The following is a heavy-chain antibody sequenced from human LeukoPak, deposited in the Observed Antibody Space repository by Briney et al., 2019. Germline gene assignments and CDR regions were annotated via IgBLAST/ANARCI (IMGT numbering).Heavy chain of an antibody. J-gene: IGHJ4*02. Sequence: GGSLRLSCVASGFTFSSYEMDWVRQAPGKGLEWVSYISTSGSTIYSADSVKGRFTISRDNAKNSLYLQMTSLRVEDTAVYYCARDRLGGTGASDYWGQGTLVTVSS. CDR1: GFTFSSYE. V-gene: IGHV3-48*03. D-gene: IGHD7-27*01. CDR3: ARDRLGGTGASDY. CDR2: ISTSGSTI.